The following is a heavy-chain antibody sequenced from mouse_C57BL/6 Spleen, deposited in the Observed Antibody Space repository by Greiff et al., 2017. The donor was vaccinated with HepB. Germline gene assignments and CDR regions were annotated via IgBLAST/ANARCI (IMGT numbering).Heavy chain of an antibody. CDR2: IDPSDSYT. CDR1: GYTFTSYW. Sequence: QVQLQQSGAELVKPGASVKLSCKASGYTFTSYWMQWVKQRPGQGLEWIGEIDPSDSYTNYNQKFKGKATLTVDTSSSTAYMQLSSLTSEDSAVYYCERWDYYGSLDYWGQGPSVTVSS. CDR3: ERWDYYGSLDY. V-gene: IGHV1-50*01. J-gene: IGHJ4*01. D-gene: IGHD1-1*01.